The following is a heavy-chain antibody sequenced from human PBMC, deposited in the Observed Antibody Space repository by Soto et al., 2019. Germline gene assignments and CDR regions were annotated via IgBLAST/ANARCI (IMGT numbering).Heavy chain of an antibody. Sequence: XGSLRLSCAASGFIFNNYAMTWVRQAPGKGLEWVSTVTASGGGTFYANSVKGRFTISRDNSRNTLHLQMSSLRVEDTALYYCAKALVPALTAKFGYWGQGTLVTVSS. CDR2: VTASGGGT. CDR1: GFIFNNYA. V-gene: IGHV3-23*01. D-gene: IGHD5-18*01. J-gene: IGHJ4*02. CDR3: AKALVPALTAKFGY.